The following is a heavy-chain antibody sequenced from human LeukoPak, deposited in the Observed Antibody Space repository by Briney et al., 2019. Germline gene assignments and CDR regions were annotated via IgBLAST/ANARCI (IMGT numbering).Heavy chain of an antibody. CDR2: ISAYNGNT. Sequence: GASVKVSCKASGYTFTSYGISWVRQAPGQGLEWMGWISAYNGNTNCAQKLQGRVTMTTDTSTITAYMELRSLRSDDTAVYYCARDIFREDYYDSSGYYSNDAFDIWGQGTMVTVSS. CDR1: GYTFTSYG. D-gene: IGHD3-22*01. V-gene: IGHV1-18*01. J-gene: IGHJ3*02. CDR3: ARDIFREDYYDSSGYYSNDAFDI.